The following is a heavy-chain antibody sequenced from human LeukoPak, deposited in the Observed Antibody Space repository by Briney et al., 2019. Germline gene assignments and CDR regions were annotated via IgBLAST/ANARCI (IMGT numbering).Heavy chain of an antibody. V-gene: IGHV4-4*02. Sequence: GTLSLTCDVSGGSIMTTNWWSWVRQPPNKGLEWIGEVHLSGATNYNPSLESRVTMSIDTSKNHSSLELTSVTAADTAMYYCTRESGAFSPFGFWGQGTLVTVSS. J-gene: IGHJ4*02. D-gene: IGHD1-26*01. CDR2: VHLSGAT. CDR1: GGSIMTTNW. CDR3: TRESGAFSPFGF.